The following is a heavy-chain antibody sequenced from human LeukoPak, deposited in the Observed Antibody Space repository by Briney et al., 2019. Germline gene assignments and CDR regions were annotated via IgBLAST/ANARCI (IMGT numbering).Heavy chain of an antibody. D-gene: IGHD1-1*01. CDR1: GNTFTAYH. Sequence: ASVKVSCTASGNTFTAYHLHWVRQAPGPGLEWMGCINANSGVTKNAEKFQGRVTMTRDTSISTDYMELSRLTSDDTAMYYCASDIWNVGGSWGRGTLVTVSS. CDR3: ASDIWNVGGS. V-gene: IGHV1-2*02. J-gene: IGHJ4*02. CDR2: INANSGVT.